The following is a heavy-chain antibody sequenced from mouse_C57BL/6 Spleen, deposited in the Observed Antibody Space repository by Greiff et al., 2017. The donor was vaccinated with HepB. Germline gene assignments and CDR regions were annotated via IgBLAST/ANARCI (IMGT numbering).Heavy chain of an antibody. Sequence: QVQLQQPGAELVKPGASVKLSCKASGYTFTSYWMQWVKQRPGQGLEWIGEIDPSDSYTNYNQKFKGKATLTVDTSSSTAYMQLSSLTSEDSAVSYCARIPLYYHEEDSFVSWGQGATLTVSP. CDR1: GYTFTSYW. CDR3: ARIPLYYHEEDSFVS. D-gene: IGHD1-1*01. CDR2: IDPSDSYT. J-gene: IGHJ2*01. V-gene: IGHV1-50*01.